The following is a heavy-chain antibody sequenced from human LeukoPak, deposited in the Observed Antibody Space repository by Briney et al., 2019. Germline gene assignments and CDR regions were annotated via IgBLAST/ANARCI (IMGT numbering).Heavy chain of an antibody. CDR3: ARGRYYYDSSGYYYYFDY. CDR2: IYHSGST. CDR1: GGSISSGDYY. J-gene: IGHJ4*02. D-gene: IGHD3-22*01. V-gene: IGHV4-30-4*01. Sequence: KPSQTLSLTCTVSGGSISSGDYYWSWIRQPPGKGLEWIGYIYHSGSTYYNPSLKSRVIISVDTSKNQFSLKLSSVTAADTAVYYCARGRYYYDSSGYYYYFDYWGQGTLVTVSS.